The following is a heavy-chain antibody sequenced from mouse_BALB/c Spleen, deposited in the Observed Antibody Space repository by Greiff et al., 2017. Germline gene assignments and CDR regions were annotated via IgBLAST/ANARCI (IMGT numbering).Heavy chain of an antibody. Sequence: EVQLVESGGGLVKPGGSLKLSCAASGFTFSSYAMSWVRQTPEKRLEWVASISSGGSTYYPDSVKGRFTISRDNARNILYLQMSSLRSEDTAMYYCARHGGTSYYFDYWGQGTTLTVSS. CDR2: ISSGGST. D-gene: IGHD5-1*01. J-gene: IGHJ2*01. CDR1: GFTFSSYA. CDR3: ARHGGTSYYFDY. V-gene: IGHV5-6-5*01.